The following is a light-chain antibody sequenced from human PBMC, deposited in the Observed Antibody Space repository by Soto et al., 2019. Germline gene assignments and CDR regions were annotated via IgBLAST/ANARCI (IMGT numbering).Light chain of an antibody. CDR1: SSNIGSNY. V-gene: IGLV1-51*01. CDR2: DNN. Sequence: QSVLTQPPSVSAAPGEKVSISCFGGSSNIGSNYVSWYQQLPGAAPKLLIYDNNKRPSGIPDRFSGSTSGTSATLGITGLQTGDEADYYCGTWDSSLPVSVVFGGGTKLTVL. CDR3: GTWDSSLPVSVV. J-gene: IGLJ2*01.